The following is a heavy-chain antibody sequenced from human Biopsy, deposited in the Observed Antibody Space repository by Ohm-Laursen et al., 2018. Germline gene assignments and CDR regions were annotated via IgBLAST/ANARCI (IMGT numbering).Heavy chain of an antibody. V-gene: IGHV3-23*01. Sequence: LSLTCAASGFIFSDYYMSWVRQAPGRGLEWVSTINHSGRDTYYADSVKGRFTISRDNFQNTLHLQMNSLRADDTAVYYCALAAAQTVTHFDYWGQGTLVTVSS. CDR3: ALAAAQTVTHFDY. J-gene: IGHJ4*02. D-gene: IGHD4-17*01. CDR2: INHSGRDT. CDR1: GFIFSDYY.